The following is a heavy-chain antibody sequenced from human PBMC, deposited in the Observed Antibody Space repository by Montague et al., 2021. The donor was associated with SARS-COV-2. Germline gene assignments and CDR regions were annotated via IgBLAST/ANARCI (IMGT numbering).Heavy chain of an antibody. CDR1: GFTFSSYW. CDR3: ARVPSSNWYFDY. J-gene: IGHJ4*02. D-gene: IGHD6-13*01. CDR2: IKQDGSEK. Sequence: SGAEVKKPGESLKISCAASGFTFSSYWMSWVRQAPGKGLEWVANIKQDGSEKYYVDSVKGRFTISRDNAKNSLYLQMNSLRAEDTAVYYCARVPSSNWYFDYWGQGTLVTVSS. V-gene: IGHV3-7*01.